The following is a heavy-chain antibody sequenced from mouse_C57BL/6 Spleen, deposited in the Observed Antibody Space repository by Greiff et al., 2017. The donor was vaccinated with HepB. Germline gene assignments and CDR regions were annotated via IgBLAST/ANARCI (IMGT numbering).Heavy chain of an antibody. Sequence: VMLVESAPGLVAPSQSLSITCTVSGFSLTSYGVHWVRQPPGKGLEWLVVIWSDGSTTYNSALKSRLSISKDNSKSQVFLKMNSLQTDDTAMYYCASSITGYYYAMDYWGQGTSVTVSS. CDR3: ASSITGYYYAMDY. J-gene: IGHJ4*01. CDR2: IWSDGST. CDR1: GFSLTSYG. D-gene: IGHD1-1*01. V-gene: IGHV2-6*03.